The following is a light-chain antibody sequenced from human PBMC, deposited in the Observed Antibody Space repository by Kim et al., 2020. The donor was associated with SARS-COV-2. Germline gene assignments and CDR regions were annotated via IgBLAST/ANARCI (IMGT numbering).Light chain of an antibody. CDR2: GAT. CDR3: QKYNSAPRT. Sequence: GSVGDRVTITCRASQGIRNYLAWYQQRPGKVPKLLIYGATTLQSGVPSRFSGSGSGTDFTLTIRSLQLEDVATYYCQKYNSAPRTFGQGTKVEIK. V-gene: IGKV1-27*01. J-gene: IGKJ1*01. CDR1: QGIRNY.